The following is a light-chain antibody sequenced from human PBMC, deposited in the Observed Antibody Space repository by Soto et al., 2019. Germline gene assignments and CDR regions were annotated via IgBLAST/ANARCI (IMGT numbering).Light chain of an antibody. CDR2: IAS. CDR3: QYLNSFPLT. CDR1: QGISNY. J-gene: IGKJ4*01. V-gene: IGKV1-9*01. Sequence: IQLTQSPSSLSASIGDRVTITCRASQGISNYLAWYQQKPGKAPKLLTYIASTLQGGVPSRFSGSGSGTDFSLTISSLQPEDVATYYCQYLNSFPLTFGGGTKVDIK.